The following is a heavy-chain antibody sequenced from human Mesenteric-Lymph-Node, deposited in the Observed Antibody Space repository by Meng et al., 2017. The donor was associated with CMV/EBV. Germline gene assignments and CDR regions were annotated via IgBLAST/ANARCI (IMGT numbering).Heavy chain of an antibody. Sequence: GESLKISCAASGFTFSSYAMNWVRQAPGKGLEWVSGISGRGRSTYYSDSVKGRFTISRDNSKNTLYLQMNSLRADDTALYFCAKTGDGFPFDYWGQGALVTVSS. D-gene: IGHD2-21*02. J-gene: IGHJ4*02. CDR3: AKTGDGFPFDY. CDR2: ISGRGRST. CDR1: GFTFSSYA. V-gene: IGHV3-23*01.